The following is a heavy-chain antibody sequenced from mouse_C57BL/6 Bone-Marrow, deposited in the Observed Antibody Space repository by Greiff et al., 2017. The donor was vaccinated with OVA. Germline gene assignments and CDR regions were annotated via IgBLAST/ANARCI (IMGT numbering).Heavy chain of an antibody. V-gene: IGHV1-47*01. Sequence: VQLQQSGAELVKPGASVKMSCKASGYTFTTYPIEWMKQNHGKSLEWIGNFHPYNDDTKSNEKFKGQATLTVAKSSSTVYLELSLLTSYDAAVDYCARPGDYGGDWFAYWGQGTTVTVSA. D-gene: IGHD2-4*01. CDR3: ARPGDYGGDWFAY. CDR1: GYTFTTYP. J-gene: IGHJ3*01. CDR2: FHPYNDDT.